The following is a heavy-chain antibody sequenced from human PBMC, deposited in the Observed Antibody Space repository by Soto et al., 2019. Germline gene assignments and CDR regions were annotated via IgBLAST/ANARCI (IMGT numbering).Heavy chain of an antibody. Sequence: PGGSLRLSCAASGFTFSSYAMSWVRQAPGKGLEWVSAISGSGGSTYYADSVKGRFTISRDNAKTTLYLKMNSRRAEDTAVYYCEKTLSFLVGATLRDDYYGMDVWGQGTTVTVSS. D-gene: IGHD1-26*01. CDR1: GFTFSSYA. V-gene: IGHV3-23*01. CDR3: EKTLSFLVGATLRDDYYGMDV. J-gene: IGHJ6*02. CDR2: ISGSGGST.